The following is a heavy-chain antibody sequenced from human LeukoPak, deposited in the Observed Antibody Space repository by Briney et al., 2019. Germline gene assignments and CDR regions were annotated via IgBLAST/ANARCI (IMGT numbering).Heavy chain of an antibody. V-gene: IGHV4-39*01. J-gene: IGHJ4*02. CDR2: IYYSGST. CDR3: ARHSRNYDILTGYYTPPDY. CDR1: GGSISSNSYY. Sequence: PSETLSLTCTVSGGSISSNSYYWSRIRQPPGQGLVWEGSIYYSGSTYYYPSLQSRVTISVDTSKNQFCLKQSSVTAADTAVYYCARHSRNYDILTGYYTPPDYWGQGTLVTVSS. D-gene: IGHD3-9*01.